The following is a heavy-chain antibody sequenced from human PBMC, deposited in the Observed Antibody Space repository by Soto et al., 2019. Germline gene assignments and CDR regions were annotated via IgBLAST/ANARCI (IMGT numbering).Heavy chain of an antibody. V-gene: IGHV6-1*01. Sequence: QVQLQQSGPGLVKPSQTLSLTCAISGDSVSSNSAAWNWIRQSPSRGLEWLGRTYYRSKWYNDYAVSVKSRITINPDTSKNQCSLQLNSVTPEDTAVYYCARDLGILTGYSLYYYYGMDVWGQGTTVTVSS. D-gene: IGHD3-9*01. CDR2: TYYRSKWYN. CDR1: GDSVSSNSAA. CDR3: ARDLGILTGYSLYYYYGMDV. J-gene: IGHJ6*02.